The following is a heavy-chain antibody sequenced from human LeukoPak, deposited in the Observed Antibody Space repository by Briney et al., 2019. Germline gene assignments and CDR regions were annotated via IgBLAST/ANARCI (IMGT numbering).Heavy chain of an antibody. CDR3: AAGGLRFGESHFDY. CDR2: IVVGSGKT. V-gene: IGHV1-58*02. J-gene: IGHJ4*02. Sequence: ASVKVSCKASGFTFISSAMQWVRQARGQRLEWIGWIVVGSGKTNYAQKFQERVTITRDMSTSTAYMELSSLRSEDTAVYYCAAGGLRFGESHFDYWGQGTLVTVSS. D-gene: IGHD3-10*01. CDR1: GFTFISSA.